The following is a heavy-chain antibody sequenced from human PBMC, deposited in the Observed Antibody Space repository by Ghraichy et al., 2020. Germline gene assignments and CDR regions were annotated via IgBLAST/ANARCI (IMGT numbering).Heavy chain of an antibody. J-gene: IGHJ6*03. V-gene: IGHV4-59*08. CDR1: GGSISSYY. CDR3: ARHGLEDFWSDYYSMDV. CDR2: IYYSGNT. D-gene: IGHD3-3*01. Sequence: SETLSLTCTVSGGSISSYYWSWIRQPPGKGLEWIGYIYYSGNTNYNPSLKSRVTISVDTSKNQFSLKLSSVTAADTAVYYCARHGLEDFWSDYYSMDVWDKGTTVTVSS.